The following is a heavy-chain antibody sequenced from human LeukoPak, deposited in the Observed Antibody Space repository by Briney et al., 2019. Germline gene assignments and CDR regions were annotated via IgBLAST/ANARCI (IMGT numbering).Heavy chain of an antibody. V-gene: IGHV3-33*01. CDR1: GFXFSSYG. CDR3: ARERSGYDWSYFDY. Sequence: GRSLRLSCAASGFXFSSYGIHWVRQAPGKGLEWVAVIWYDGSNKYYADSVKGRFTISRDNSKNTLYLQMNSLRAEDTAVYYCARERSGYDWSYFDYWGQGTLVTVSS. CDR2: IWYDGSNK. J-gene: IGHJ4*02. D-gene: IGHD5-12*01.